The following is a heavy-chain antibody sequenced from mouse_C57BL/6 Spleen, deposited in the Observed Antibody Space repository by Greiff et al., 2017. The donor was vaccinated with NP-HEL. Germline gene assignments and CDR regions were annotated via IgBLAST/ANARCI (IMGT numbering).Heavy chain of an antibody. CDR1: GYTFTDYE. CDR3: TREGLMDY. V-gene: IGHV1-15*01. CDR2: IDPETGGT. J-gene: IGHJ4*01. Sequence: QVQLKQSGAELVRPGASVTLSCKASGYTFTDYEMHWVKQTPVHGLEWIGAIDPETGGTAYNQKFKGKAILTADKSSSTAYMELRSLTSEDSAVYYCTREGLMDYWGQGTSVTVSS.